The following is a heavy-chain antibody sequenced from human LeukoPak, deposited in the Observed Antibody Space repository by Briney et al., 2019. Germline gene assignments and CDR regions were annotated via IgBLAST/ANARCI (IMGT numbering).Heavy chain of an antibody. V-gene: IGHV3-23*01. CDR3: AKDGAMVSYYYGMDV. D-gene: IGHD5-18*01. Sequence: GSLRLSCAASGFTFSSYAMSWVRQAPEKGLEWVSAISGSGGSTYYADSVKGRFTISRDNSKNTLYLQMNSLRAEDTAVYYCAKDGAMVSYYYGMDVWGKGTTVTVSS. CDR1: GFTFSSYA. J-gene: IGHJ6*04. CDR2: ISGSGGST.